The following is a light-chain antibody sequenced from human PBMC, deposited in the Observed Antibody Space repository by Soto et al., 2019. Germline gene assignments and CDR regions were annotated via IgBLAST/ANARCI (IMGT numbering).Light chain of an antibody. CDR2: EVN. V-gene: IGLV2-8*01. CDR3: CSYAGNDNYV. Sequence: QSVLTQPPSASGSPGQSVTISCTGNSSDVGGYNYVSWYQQHPGKAPKLIIYEVNKRPSGVPDRFSGAKSGNTASLSVSGLQAEDEADYYCCSYAGNDNYVFGTGTKLTVL. J-gene: IGLJ1*01. CDR1: SSDVGGYNY.